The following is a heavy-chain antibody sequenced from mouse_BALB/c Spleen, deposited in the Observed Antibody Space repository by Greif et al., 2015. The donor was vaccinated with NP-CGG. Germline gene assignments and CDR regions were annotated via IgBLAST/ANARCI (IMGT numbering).Heavy chain of an antibody. Sequence: EVNVVESGGGLVQPGGSLKLSCAASGFTFSSYGMSWVRQTPDKRLELVATINSNGGSTYYPDSVKGRFTISRDNAKNTLYLQMSSLKSEDTAMYYCATGSAYWGQGTLVTVSA. CDR1: GFTFSSYG. V-gene: IGHV5-6-3*01. CDR2: INSNGGST. J-gene: IGHJ3*01. CDR3: ATGSAY.